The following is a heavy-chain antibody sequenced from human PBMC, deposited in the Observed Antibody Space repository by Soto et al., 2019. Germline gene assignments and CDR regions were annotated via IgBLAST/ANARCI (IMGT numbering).Heavy chain of an antibody. V-gene: IGHV5-51*03. D-gene: IGHD6-19*01. Sequence: EVQLVQSGAEVKKPGESLKISCKGSGYSFTSFWIAWVRQMSGKGLEWMGIIYPGGSDTRYSPSFQGQVTISADKSISTAYLQWSSLKASDTAIYYCARPYTSGLADAFDIWGQGTMVTVSS. CDR1: GYSFTSFW. CDR3: ARPYTSGLADAFDI. J-gene: IGHJ3*02. CDR2: IYPGGSDT.